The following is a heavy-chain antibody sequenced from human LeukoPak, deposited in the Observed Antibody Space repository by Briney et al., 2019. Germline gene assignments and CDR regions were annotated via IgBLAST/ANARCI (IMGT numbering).Heavy chain of an antibody. Sequence: SETLSLTCTVSGDSFSPYYWSWIRQPPGKGLEWIGYIYYSGSTNYNPSLKSRVTISVDTSKNQFSLKLSSVTAADTAVYYCAHTYYYDSSGYYDNDAFDIWGQGTMVTVSS. D-gene: IGHD3-22*01. J-gene: IGHJ3*02. V-gene: IGHV4-59*01. CDR3: AHTYYYDSSGYYDNDAFDI. CDR2: IYYSGST. CDR1: GDSFSPYY.